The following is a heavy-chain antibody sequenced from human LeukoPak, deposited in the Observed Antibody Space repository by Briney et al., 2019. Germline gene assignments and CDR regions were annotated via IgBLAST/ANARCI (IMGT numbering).Heavy chain of an antibody. Sequence: PSETLSLTCAVYGGSFSGYYWSWIRQPPGKGLEWIGEINHSGSTNYNPSLKSRVTISVDTSKNQFSLKLSSVTAADTAVYYCASRHGDYYFDYWGQGTLVTVSS. CDR1: GGSFSGYY. CDR2: INHSGST. D-gene: IGHD4-17*01. V-gene: IGHV4-34*01. J-gene: IGHJ4*02. CDR3: ASRHGDYYFDY.